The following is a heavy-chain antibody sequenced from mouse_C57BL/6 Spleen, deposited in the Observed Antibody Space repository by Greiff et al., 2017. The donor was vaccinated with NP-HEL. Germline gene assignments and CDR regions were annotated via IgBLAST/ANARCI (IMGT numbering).Heavy chain of an antibody. CDR2: ISDGGSYT. J-gene: IGHJ4*01. Sequence: EVQLVESGGGLVKPGGSLKLSCAASGFTFSSYAMSWVRQTPEKRLEWVATISDGGSYTYYPDNVKGRFTISRDNAKNNLYLQMSHLKSEDTAMYYCARIYSNYAYAMDYWGQGTSVTVSS. CDR3: ARIYSNYAYAMDY. V-gene: IGHV5-4*01. D-gene: IGHD2-5*01. CDR1: GFTFSSYA.